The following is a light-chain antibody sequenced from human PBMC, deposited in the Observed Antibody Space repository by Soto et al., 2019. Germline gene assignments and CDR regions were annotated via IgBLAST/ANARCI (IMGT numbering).Light chain of an antibody. CDR2: EVT. J-gene: IGLJ3*02. CDR1: SSDVGSYSH. CDR3: SSFTSSSTQV. V-gene: IGLV2-14*01. Sequence: QSALTQPASVSGSPGQSITISCSGTSSDVGSYSHVAWYQQFPGKTPKLIIYEVTYRPSGVSNRFSGSKSANTASLTISGLQADDEADYYCSSFTSSSTQVFGGGTKLTVL.